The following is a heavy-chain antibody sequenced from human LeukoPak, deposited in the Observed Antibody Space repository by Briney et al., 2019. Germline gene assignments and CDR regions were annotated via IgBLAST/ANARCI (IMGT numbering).Heavy chain of an antibody. D-gene: IGHD6-13*01. CDR2: FDPEDGET. V-gene: IGHV1-24*01. CDR1: GYTLTELS. CDR3: ATAKGIAAAGGYFDY. J-gene: IGHJ4*02. Sequence: GASVKVSCKVSGYTLTELSMHWVRQAPGKGLEWMGGFDPEDGETIYAQKFQGRVTMTEDTSTDTAYMELSSLRSEDTAVYYCATAKGIAAAGGYFDYWGQGTLVTVSS.